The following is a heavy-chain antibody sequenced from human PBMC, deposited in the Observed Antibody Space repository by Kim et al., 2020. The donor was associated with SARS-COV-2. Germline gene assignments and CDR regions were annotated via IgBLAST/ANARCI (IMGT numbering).Heavy chain of an antibody. J-gene: IGHJ4*02. CDR1: GGSISSYY. Sequence: SETLSLTCTVSGGSISSYYWSWIRQPPGKGLEWIGYIYYSGSTNYNPSLKSRVTISVDTSKNQFSLKLSSVTAADTAVYYCARAPADFWSKGPFDYWGQGTLVTVSS. CDR2: IYYSGST. CDR3: ARAPADFWSKGPFDY. D-gene: IGHD3-3*01. V-gene: IGHV4-59*13.